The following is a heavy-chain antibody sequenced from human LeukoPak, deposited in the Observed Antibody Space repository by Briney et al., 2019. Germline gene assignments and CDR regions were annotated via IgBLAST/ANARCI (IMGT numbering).Heavy chain of an antibody. CDR1: GISFSSYA. Sequence: GGSLRLSCVASGISFSSYAMSWVRQTPGKGLEWVSAISSAGSTYYADSVRGRFTISRDNSKNTLYLQMNSLRAEDTAVYYCASPLDSSGYYLGYWGQGTLVTVSS. D-gene: IGHD3-22*01. J-gene: IGHJ4*02. CDR2: ISSAGST. V-gene: IGHV3-23*01. CDR3: ASPLDSSGYYLGY.